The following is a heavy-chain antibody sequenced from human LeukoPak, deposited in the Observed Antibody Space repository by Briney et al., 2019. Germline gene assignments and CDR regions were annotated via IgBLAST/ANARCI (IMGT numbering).Heavy chain of an antibody. V-gene: IGHV1-69*04. CDR1: GGTFSSYT. CDR2: IIPILGIA. D-gene: IGHD1-26*01. CDR3: AREVGATTGYDYGIDV. Sequence: SSVKVSCKASGGTFSSYTISWVRQAPAQGLEWMGRIIPILGIANYAQKFQGRVTITADKSTSTAYMGLSRLRSEDTAVYYCAREVGATTGYDYGIDVWGQGTTVTVSS. J-gene: IGHJ6*02.